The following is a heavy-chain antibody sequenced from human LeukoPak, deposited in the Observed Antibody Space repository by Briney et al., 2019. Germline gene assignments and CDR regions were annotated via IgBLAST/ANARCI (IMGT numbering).Heavy chain of an antibody. CDR3: ARERSGSEIFARSFDT. CDR1: GGSISSSNW. CDR2: IYHSGST. J-gene: IGHJ3*02. D-gene: IGHD3-3*01. Sequence: SETLSLTCAVSGGSISSSNWWTWVRQSPGKGLEWIGEIYHSGSTNYNPSLKSRITISVDKSKNQFSLKLSSVTAADTAVYYCARERSGSEIFARSFDTWGQGTMVTVSS. V-gene: IGHV4-4*02.